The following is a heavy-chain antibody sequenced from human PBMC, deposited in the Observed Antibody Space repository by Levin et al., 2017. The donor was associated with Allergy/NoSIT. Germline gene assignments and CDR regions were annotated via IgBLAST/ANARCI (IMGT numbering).Heavy chain of an antibody. CDR3: AGVFRPPYYYDSSRYYPEFDY. V-gene: IGHV1-18*01. Sequence: PGESLKISCKASGYTFTSYGISWVRQAPGQGLEWMGWISAYNGNTNYAQKLQGRVTMTTDTSTSTAYMELRSLRSDETAVYYCAGVFRPPYYYDSSRYYPEFDYWGQGTLVTVSS. D-gene: IGHD3-22*01. CDR2: ISAYNGNT. CDR1: GYTFTSYG. J-gene: IGHJ4*02.